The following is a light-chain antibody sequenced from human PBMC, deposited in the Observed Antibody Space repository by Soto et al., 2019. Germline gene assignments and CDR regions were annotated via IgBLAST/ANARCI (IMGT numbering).Light chain of an antibody. CDR3: HQCGSSPWT. Sequence: EIVLTQSPGTLSLSPGERATLSCRASQSVSSYYLAWYQQKPGQAPRLLIYAASSRATGIPDRFSGGGSGTHFTLDISRLEPPAFSVYYCHQCGSSPWTFGQGTKVEIK. J-gene: IGKJ1*01. CDR2: AAS. V-gene: IGKV3-20*01. CDR1: QSVSSYY.